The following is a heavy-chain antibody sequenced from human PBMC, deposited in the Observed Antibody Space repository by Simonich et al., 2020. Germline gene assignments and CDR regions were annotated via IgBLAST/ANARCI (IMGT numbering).Heavy chain of an antibody. Sequence: QVQLVQSGAEVKKPGASVKVSCKASGYTFTSYDSNWVRQATGQGLEWMGWKNPNIGKQGYAQKFQGRVTITRNTSISTAYMELSSLRSEDTAVYYCARGRGGMSRGYVDYWGQGTLVTVSS. CDR1: GYTFTSYD. CDR3: ARGRGGMSRGYVDY. J-gene: IGHJ4*02. CDR2: KNPNIGKQ. V-gene: IGHV1-8*03. D-gene: IGHD2-15*01.